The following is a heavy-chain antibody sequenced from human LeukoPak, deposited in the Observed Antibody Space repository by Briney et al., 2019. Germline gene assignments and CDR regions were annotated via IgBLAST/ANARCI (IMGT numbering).Heavy chain of an antibody. D-gene: IGHD3-22*01. CDR2: ISGSGGGT. V-gene: IGHV3-23*01. J-gene: IGHJ4*02. CDR3: AKHSITMIVVVSSAFDY. Sequence: GSLRLSLAASGFAFSSHAMSWVRQAPGKGLGLGSAISGSGGGTYHADSVNGRFTISRDNSKNTLYLQMNSLRAEDTAVYYCAKHSITMIVVVSSAFDYWGQGTLVTVSS. CDR1: GFAFSSHA.